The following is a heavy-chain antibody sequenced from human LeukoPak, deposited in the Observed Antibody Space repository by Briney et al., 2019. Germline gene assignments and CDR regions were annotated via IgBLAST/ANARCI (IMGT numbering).Heavy chain of an antibody. V-gene: IGHV4-4*02. CDR2: IPLAGQT. Sequence: PSGTLSLTCGVSGGSISGTNWWSWVRQPPGQGLERIGEIPLAGQTNYNPSLSGRVTMSLDKSSNQLSLHLTSVTAADTATYYCSRESGPFCPFGYWGQGTLVIVSS. CDR3: SRESGPFCPFGY. CDR1: GGSISGTNW. J-gene: IGHJ4*02. D-gene: IGHD1-26*01.